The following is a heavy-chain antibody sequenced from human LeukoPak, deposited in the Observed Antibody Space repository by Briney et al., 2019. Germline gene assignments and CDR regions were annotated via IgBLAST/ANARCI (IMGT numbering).Heavy chain of an antibody. CDR2: MNPNSGNT. D-gene: IGHD5-18*01. CDR1: GYTFTSYD. J-gene: IGHJ4*02. Sequence: ASVKVSCKASGYTFTSYDINWVRQATGQGLEWMGWMNPNSGNTGYAQKFQGRVTITRNTSISTAYMELSSLRSEDTAVYYCARASGYSYGYGTQGYWGQGTLVTVYS. CDR3: ARASGYSYGYGTQGY. V-gene: IGHV1-8*03.